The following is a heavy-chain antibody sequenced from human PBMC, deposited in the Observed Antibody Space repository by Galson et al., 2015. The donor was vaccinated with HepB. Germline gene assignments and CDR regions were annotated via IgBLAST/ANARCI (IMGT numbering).Heavy chain of an antibody. CDR3: ARVAYGSGSYSLDY. V-gene: IGHV3-48*01. CDR2: ISSSSSTI. CDR1: GFTFSSYS. D-gene: IGHD3-10*01. Sequence: SLRLSCAASGFTFSSYSMNWVRQAPGKGLEWVSYISSSSSTIYYADSVKGRFTISRDNAKNSLYLQMNSLRAEDTAVYYCARVAYGSGSYSLDYWGQGTLVTVSS. J-gene: IGHJ4*02.